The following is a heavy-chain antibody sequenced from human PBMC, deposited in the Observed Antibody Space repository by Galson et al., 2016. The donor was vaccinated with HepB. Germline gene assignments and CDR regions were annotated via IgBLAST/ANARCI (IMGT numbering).Heavy chain of an antibody. D-gene: IGHD6-19*01. Sequence: SVKVSCKASGYTFTSHGISWVRQVPGQGLEWMGWINAYNVNTNYAQKLQGRVTMTTDTSTSTAYMELRSLTSDDTAVYYRARRAVAGTENWFDPWGQGTLVTVSS. CDR3: ARRAVAGTENWFDP. V-gene: IGHV1-18*04. J-gene: IGHJ5*02. CDR1: GYTFTSHG. CDR2: INAYNVNT.